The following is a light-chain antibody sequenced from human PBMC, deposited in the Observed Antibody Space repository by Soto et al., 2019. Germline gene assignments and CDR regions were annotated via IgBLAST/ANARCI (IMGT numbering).Light chain of an antibody. CDR2: KND. CDR1: SSNMGSNY. V-gene: IGLV1-47*01. Sequence: QSVLTQPPSASGTPGQGVSISCSGSSSNMGSNYVYWYQQLPGRAPRLIIYKNDQRPSGVPDRFSGSKSGTSASLAISGLRSEDGALYHCATWDDSLTGLVFGGGTKLTVL. J-gene: IGLJ3*02. CDR3: ATWDDSLTGLV.